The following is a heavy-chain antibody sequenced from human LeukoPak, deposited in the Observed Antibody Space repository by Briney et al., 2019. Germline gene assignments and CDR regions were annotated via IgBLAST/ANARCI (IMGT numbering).Heavy chain of an antibody. J-gene: IGHJ4*02. CDR1: GGSFSGYY. CDR3: ARSPYYYGSGSYFDFDY. D-gene: IGHD3-10*01. Sequence: SETLSLTCAVYGGSFSGYYWSWIRQPPGKGLEWIGEINHSGSTNYNPSLKSRDTISVDTSKNQLSLKLSSVTAADTAVYYCARSPYYYGSGSYFDFDYWGQGTLVTVSS. CDR2: INHSGST. V-gene: IGHV4-34*01.